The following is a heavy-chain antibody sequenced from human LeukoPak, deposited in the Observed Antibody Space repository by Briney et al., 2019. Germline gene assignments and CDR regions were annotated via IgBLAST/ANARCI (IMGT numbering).Heavy chain of an antibody. CDR1: GFTFSSYW. J-gene: IGHJ5*02. Sequence: PGGSLRLSCAASGFTFSSYWMSWVRQPPGKGLEWVANIKQDGSEKYYVDSVKGRFTISRDNAKKSLYLQMNSLRAEDTAVYYCARGASGIQLWFFDPWAREAWSPSPQ. CDR3: ARGASGIQLWFFDP. D-gene: IGHD5-18*01. CDR2: IKQDGSEK. V-gene: IGHV3-7*01.